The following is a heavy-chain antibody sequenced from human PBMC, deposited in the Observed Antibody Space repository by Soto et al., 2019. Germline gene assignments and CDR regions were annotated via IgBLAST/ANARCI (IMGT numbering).Heavy chain of an antibody. CDR1: GFTFSSYA. D-gene: IGHD6-6*01. CDR3: AKDRPSSSPYPREPYYFDY. J-gene: IGHJ4*02. Sequence: GGSLRLSCAASGFTFSSYAMSWVRQAPGKGLEWVSAISGSGGSTYYADSVKGRFTISRDNSKNTLYLQMNSLRAEDTAVYYCAKDRPSSSPYPREPYYFDYWGQGTLVTVSS. V-gene: IGHV3-23*01. CDR2: ISGSGGST.